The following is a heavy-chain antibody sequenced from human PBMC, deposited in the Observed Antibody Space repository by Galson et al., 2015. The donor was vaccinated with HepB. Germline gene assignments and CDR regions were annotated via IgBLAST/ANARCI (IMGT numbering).Heavy chain of an antibody. CDR3: ASARYYYDSSGYYYFDAFDI. J-gene: IGHJ3*02. V-gene: IGHV7-4-1*02. Sequence: SVTVSCKASGYTFTSYAMNWVRQAPGQGLEWMGWINTNTGNPTYAQGFTGRFVFSLDTSVSTAYLQISSLKAEDTAVYYCASARYYYDSSGYYYFDAFDIWGQGTMVTVSS. CDR1: GYTFTSYA. D-gene: IGHD3-22*01. CDR2: INTNTGNP.